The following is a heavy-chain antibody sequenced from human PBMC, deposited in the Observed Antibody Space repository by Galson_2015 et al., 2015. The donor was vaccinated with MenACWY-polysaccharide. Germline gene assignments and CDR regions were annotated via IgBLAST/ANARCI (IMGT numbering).Heavy chain of an antibody. CDR1: GFTFDDYA. Sequence: SLRLSCAASGFTFDDYAMHWVRHAPGKGLEWVSGISWNSVIIGYADSVKGRFTISRDSAKNSLYLQMNSLRPEDTALYYCAKGYSYSKSPVDHWGQGTLVTVSS. D-gene: IGHD2-15*01. V-gene: IGHV3-9*01. CDR3: AKGYSYSKSPVDH. J-gene: IGHJ4*02. CDR2: ISWNSVII.